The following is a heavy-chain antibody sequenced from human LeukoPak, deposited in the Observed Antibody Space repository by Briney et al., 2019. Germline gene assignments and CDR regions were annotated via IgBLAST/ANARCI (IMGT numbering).Heavy chain of an antibody. V-gene: IGHV3-21*01. CDR3: ARSLDYDILTGYEEGLYYFDY. CDR2: ISSSSSYI. J-gene: IGHJ4*02. D-gene: IGHD3-9*01. CDR1: GFTFSSYW. Sequence: GGSLRLSCAASGFTFSSYWMSWVRQAPGKGLEWVSSISSSSSYIYYADSVKGRFTISRDNAKNSLYLQMNSLRAEDTAVYYCARSLDYDILTGYEEGLYYFDYWGQGTLVTVSS.